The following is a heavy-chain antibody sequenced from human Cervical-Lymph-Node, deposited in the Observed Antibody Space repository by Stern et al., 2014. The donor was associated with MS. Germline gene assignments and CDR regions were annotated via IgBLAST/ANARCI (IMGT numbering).Heavy chain of an antibody. Sequence: QVQLVQSGAEVKKPGSSVKVSCKASGGTFSSYAISWVRQAPGQGLEWMGGIIPIFGTANYAQKFQGRVTITADESTSTAYIELSSLRSEDTAVYYCARVSGYSSGWHYYYYGMDVWGQGTTVTVSS. CDR3: ARVSGYSSGWHYYYYGMDV. CDR1: GGTFSSYA. D-gene: IGHD6-19*01. V-gene: IGHV1-69*01. CDR2: IIPIFGTA. J-gene: IGHJ6*02.